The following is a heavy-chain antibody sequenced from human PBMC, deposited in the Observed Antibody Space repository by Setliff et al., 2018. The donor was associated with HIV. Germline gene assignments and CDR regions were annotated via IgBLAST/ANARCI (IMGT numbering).Heavy chain of an antibody. CDR1: GGTFSSYA. J-gene: IGHJ3*02. CDR2: IIPMFATT. V-gene: IGHV1-69*05. CDR3: ARSRGSGHTAMLRPDAFDI. D-gene: IGHD5-18*01. Sequence: SVKVSCKASGGTFSSYAIIWVRQAPGQGLEWMGGIIPMFATTNYAQKFQGRVTVTTDESTSTAYVELSSLRSEDTAVYYCARSRGSGHTAMLRPDAFDIWGQGTMVTVAS.